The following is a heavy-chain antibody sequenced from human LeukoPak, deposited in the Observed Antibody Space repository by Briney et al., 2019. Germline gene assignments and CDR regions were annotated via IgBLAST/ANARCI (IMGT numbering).Heavy chain of an antibody. CDR2: ISSSSSTM. CDR1: GLTFSIST. D-gene: IGHD1-26*01. Sequence: PGGSLRLSCAASGLTFSISTMNWVRQAPGKGLEWVSSISSSSSTMHYADSVKGRFTISRDNAKNSLYLQMNSLRAEDTAVYYCARDQSGSYRGLFDYWGQGTLVTVFS. J-gene: IGHJ4*02. V-gene: IGHV3-48*01. CDR3: ARDQSGSYRGLFDY.